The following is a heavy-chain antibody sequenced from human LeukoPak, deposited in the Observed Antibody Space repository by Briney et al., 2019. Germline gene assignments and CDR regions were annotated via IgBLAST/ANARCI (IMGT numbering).Heavy chain of an antibody. Sequence: GASVKVSCKGFGYTFTNYYMHWVRQAPGQGPEWMGIVNPNDGSTTYAQKFQGRVTMTRDMSTNTVYMELNSLRSDDTAEYFCAIVSPMTTVARGQGAFDIWGQGTMVIVSA. CDR1: GYTFTNYY. CDR3: AIVSPMTTVARGQGAFDI. J-gene: IGHJ3*02. CDR2: VNPNDGST. D-gene: IGHD4-23*01. V-gene: IGHV1-46*01.